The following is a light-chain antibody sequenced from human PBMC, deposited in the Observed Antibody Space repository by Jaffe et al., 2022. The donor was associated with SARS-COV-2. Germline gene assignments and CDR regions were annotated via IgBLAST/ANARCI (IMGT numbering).Light chain of an antibody. Sequence: QSALTQPPSASGSPGQSVTISCTGTSSDIGAYNYVSWYQQHPGKAPKLLISEVSVRPSGVPDRFSGSKSGNTASLTVSGLQAEDEADYYCSSYAGRNNYVFGTGTKVTVL. CDR3: SSYAGRNNYV. CDR1: SSDIGAYNY. CDR2: EVS. V-gene: IGLV2-8*01. J-gene: IGLJ1*01.